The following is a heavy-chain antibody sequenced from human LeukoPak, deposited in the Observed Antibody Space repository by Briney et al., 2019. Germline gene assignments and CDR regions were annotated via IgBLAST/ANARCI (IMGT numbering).Heavy chain of an antibody. CDR1: GYTFTSCY. D-gene: IGHD3-3*01. Sequence: ASVKVTCKASGYTFTSCYMHWVRQAPGQVLERMGIIDPSSGTTSYAQKFQGRVTMTRDTSTSTVNMELSSLRSEDTAVYYCARDLGVGYSGYLLPDYWGQGTLVTVSS. CDR3: ARDLGVGYSGYLLPDY. CDR2: IDPSSGTT. V-gene: IGHV1-46*01. J-gene: IGHJ4*02.